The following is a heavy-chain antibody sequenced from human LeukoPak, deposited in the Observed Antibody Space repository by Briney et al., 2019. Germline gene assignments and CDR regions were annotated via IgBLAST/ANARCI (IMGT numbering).Heavy chain of an antibody. V-gene: IGHV3-7*01. CDR1: GFTFSAYW. CDR2: IKQDGNEK. J-gene: IGHJ4*02. Sequence: GGSLRLSCAASGFTFSAYWMTWVRQAPGKGLEWVANIKQDGNEKYYVDSVKGRFTISRDNAKNSLYLQMNSLRAEDTAVYYCARDLYGAWDYWGQGTLVTVSS. D-gene: IGHD4-17*01. CDR3: ARDLYGAWDY.